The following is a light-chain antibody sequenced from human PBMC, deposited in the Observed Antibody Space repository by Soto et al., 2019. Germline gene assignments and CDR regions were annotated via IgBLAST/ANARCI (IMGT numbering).Light chain of an antibody. J-gene: IGLJ3*02. CDR1: SSDVGSCNC. CDR3: CSSVGSPNWV. V-gene: IGLV2-23*02. Sequence: QSALTQPASVSGSPGQSITISCTGTSSDVGSCNCVSWYQQHPGKAPTLIIYEVNKRPSGVSNRFSGSKSSNTASLTISGLQAAEESDYYCCSSVGSPNWVFGGGTKLTVL. CDR2: EVN.